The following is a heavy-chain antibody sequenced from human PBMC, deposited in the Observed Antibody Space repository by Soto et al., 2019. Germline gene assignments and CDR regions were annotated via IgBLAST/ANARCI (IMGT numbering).Heavy chain of an antibody. CDR3: ARVGATSHAFDI. Sequence: ASVKVSCKASGYTFTSYAMHWVRQAPGQRLEWMGWINAGNCNTKYSQKFQGRVTITRDTSASTAYMELSSLRSEDTAVYYCARVGATSHAFDIWGQGTMVTVSS. CDR2: INAGNCNT. J-gene: IGHJ3*02. CDR1: GYTFTSYA. V-gene: IGHV1-3*01. D-gene: IGHD1-26*01.